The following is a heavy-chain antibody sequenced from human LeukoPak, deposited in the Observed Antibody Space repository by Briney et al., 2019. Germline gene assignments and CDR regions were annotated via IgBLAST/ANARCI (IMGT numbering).Heavy chain of an antibody. CDR3: ARDLNAAAGTGY. Sequence: ASVKVSCKASGYTFTGYYMHWVRQAPGQGLEWMGWINPNSGDTNYAQKFQGRVTMTRDTSISTAYMELSRLRSDDTAVYYCARDLNAAAGTGYWGQGTLVTVSS. J-gene: IGHJ4*02. D-gene: IGHD6-13*01. V-gene: IGHV1-2*02. CDR2: INPNSGDT. CDR1: GYTFTGYY.